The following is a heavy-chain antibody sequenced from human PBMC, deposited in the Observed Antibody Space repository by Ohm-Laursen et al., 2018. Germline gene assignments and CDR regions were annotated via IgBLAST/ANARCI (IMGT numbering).Heavy chain of an antibody. J-gene: IGHJ4*02. D-gene: IGHD3-22*01. Sequence: SLRLSCAASGFTFSISGMTWVRQAPVKGLEWVSSISSSSSYIYYADSVKGRFTISRDNSKNTLYLQMNSLRAEDTAVYYCAKEDYYDSSGYYDYWGQGTLVSVSS. CDR2: ISSSSSYI. CDR3: AKEDYYDSSGYYDY. CDR1: GFTFSISG. V-gene: IGHV3-21*04.